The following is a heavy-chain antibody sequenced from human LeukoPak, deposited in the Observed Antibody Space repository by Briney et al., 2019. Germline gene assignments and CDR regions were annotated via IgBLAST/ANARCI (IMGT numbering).Heavy chain of an antibody. CDR2: IYPGDSDT. CDR1: GYSFTSYW. V-gene: IGHV5-51*01. CDR3: ARLADGLGISAFDI. Sequence: PGESLKISCKGSGYSFTSYWIGWVRQMPGEGLEWMGIIYPGDSDTRYSPSFQGQVTISADKSISTAYLQWSSLKASDTAMYFCARLADGLGISAFDIWGQGTMVAVSS. D-gene: IGHD7-27*01. J-gene: IGHJ3*02.